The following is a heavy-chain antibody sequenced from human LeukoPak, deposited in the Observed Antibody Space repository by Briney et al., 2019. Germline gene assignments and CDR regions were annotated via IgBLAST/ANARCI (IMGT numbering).Heavy chain of an antibody. CDR3: ARGVGLELHY. CDR2: IYTSGST. J-gene: IGHJ4*02. V-gene: IGHV4-61*02. CDR1: GGSISSGSYY. D-gene: IGHD1-7*01. Sequence: SETLSLTCTVSGGSISSGSYYWSWIRPPAGKGLEWIGRIYTSGSTNYNPSLKSRVTISVDTSKNQFSLKLSSVTAADTAVYYCARGVGLELHYWGQGTLVTVSS.